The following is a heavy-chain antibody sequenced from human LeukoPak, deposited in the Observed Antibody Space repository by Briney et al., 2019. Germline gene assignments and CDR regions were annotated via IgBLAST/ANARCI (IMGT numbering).Heavy chain of an antibody. CDR1: GGSISSYY. J-gene: IGHJ5*02. V-gene: IGHV4-4*07. Sequence: PSHTLSLTCTVSGGSISSYYWSWIRQPAGEGLEWLGRIYTSGSTNYNPSLKSRVTMSVDTSKNQFSLKLSSVTAADTAVYYCARGLGLEGGPWGQGTLVTVSS. CDR3: ARGLGLEGGP. CDR2: IYTSGST. D-gene: IGHD6-19*01.